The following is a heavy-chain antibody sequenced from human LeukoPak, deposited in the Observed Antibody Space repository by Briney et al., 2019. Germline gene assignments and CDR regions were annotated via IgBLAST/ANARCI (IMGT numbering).Heavy chain of an antibody. CDR1: GGTFSSYA. J-gene: IGHJ5*02. CDR2: IIPIFGTA. Sequence: GASVKVSCKASGGTFSSYAISWVRQAPGQGLEWMGGIIPIFGTANYAQKFQGRVTITADESTSTAYMELSSLRSEDTAVYYCARDPRFVVPAAISPPAGVWFDPWGQGTLVTVSS. D-gene: IGHD2-2*01. V-gene: IGHV1-69*13. CDR3: ARDPRFVVPAAISPPAGVWFDP.